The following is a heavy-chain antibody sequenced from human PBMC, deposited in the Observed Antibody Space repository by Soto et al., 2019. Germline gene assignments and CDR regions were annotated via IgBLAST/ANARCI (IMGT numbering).Heavy chain of an antibody. CDR2: INPNSGGT. CDR1: GYTFTGYY. J-gene: IGHJ5*02. CDR3: ARDLNPGYNWFDP. D-gene: IGHD3-10*01. V-gene: IGHV1-2*04. Sequence: QVQLVQSGAEVKKPGASVKVSCKASGYTFTGYYMHWVRQAPGQGLEWMGWINPNSGGTNYAQKFQGWVTMTRDTSISTASMELSRLRSDGTAVYYCARDLNPGYNWFDPWGQGTLVTVSS.